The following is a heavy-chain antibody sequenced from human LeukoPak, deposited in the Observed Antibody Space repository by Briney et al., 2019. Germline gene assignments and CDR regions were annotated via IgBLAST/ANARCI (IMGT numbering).Heavy chain of an antibody. CDR2: ISYDGSNK. CDR1: GFTFSSYA. CDR3: ARDGGGSTSCYDY. D-gene: IGHD2-2*01. V-gene: IGHV3-30-3*01. Sequence: GGSLRLSCAASGFTFSSYAMHWVRQAPGKGLEWVAVISYDGSNKYYADSVKGRFTISRDNSKNTLYLQMNSLRAEDTAVYFCARDGGGSTSCYDYWGQGTLVTVSS. J-gene: IGHJ4*02.